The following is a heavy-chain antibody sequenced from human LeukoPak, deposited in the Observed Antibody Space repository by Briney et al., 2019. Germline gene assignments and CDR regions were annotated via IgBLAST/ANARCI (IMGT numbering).Heavy chain of an antibody. CDR2: INHSGST. J-gene: IGHJ4*02. D-gene: IGHD3-3*02. CDR1: GGSFSGYY. V-gene: IGHV4-34*01. Sequence: SETLSLTCAVYGGSFSGYYWSWIRQPPGKGLEWIGEINHSGSTNYNPSLKSRVTISVDTSKNQFSLKLSSVTAADTAVYYCARDALGGNYWGQGTLVTVSS. CDR3: ARDALGGNY.